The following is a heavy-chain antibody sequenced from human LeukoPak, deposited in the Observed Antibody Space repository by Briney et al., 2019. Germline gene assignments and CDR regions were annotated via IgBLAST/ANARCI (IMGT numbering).Heavy chain of an antibody. V-gene: IGHV1-46*01. Sequence: ASVKVSCKASGYTFTSYYMHWVRQAPGQGLEWMGIINPSGGSTSYAQKFQGRVTITTDESTSTAYMELSSLRSEDTAVYYCARDGDAGSDDYWGQGTLVTVSS. D-gene: IGHD7-27*01. J-gene: IGHJ4*02. CDR1: GYTFTSYY. CDR2: INPSGGST. CDR3: ARDGDAGSDDY.